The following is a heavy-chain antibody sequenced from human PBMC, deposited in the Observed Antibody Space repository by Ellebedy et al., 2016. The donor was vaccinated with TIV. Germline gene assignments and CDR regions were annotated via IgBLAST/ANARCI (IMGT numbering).Heavy chain of an antibody. CDR3: ARDLDTAMVTDAFDI. CDR2: ISAYNGNT. D-gene: IGHD5-18*01. V-gene: IGHV1-18*01. J-gene: IGHJ3*02. Sequence: AASVKVSCKASGYTFTSYGISWVRQAPGQGLEWMGWISAYNGNTNYAQKIQGRVTMTTDTSTRTAYMELRSLRSDETAVYYCARDLDTAMVTDAFDIWGQGTMVTVSS. CDR1: GYTFTSYG.